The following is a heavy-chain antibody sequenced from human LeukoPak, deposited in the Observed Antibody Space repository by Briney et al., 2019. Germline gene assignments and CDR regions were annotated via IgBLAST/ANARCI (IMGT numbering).Heavy chain of an antibody. CDR2: ISAYNGNT. Sequence: GASVKVSCKASGYTFTSYGISWVRQAPGQGLEWMGWISAYNGNTNYAQKLQGRVTMTTDTSTSTAYMELRSLRSDDTAVYYCAREISSGWYKENHFDYWGQGTLVTVSS. J-gene: IGHJ4*02. CDR3: AREISSGWYKENHFDY. CDR1: GYTFTSYG. D-gene: IGHD6-19*01. V-gene: IGHV1-18*01.